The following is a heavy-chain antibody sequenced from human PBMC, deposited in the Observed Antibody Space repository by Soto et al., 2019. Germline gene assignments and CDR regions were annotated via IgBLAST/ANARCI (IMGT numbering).Heavy chain of an antibody. Sequence: SETLSLTCAVSGGSISSSNWWSWVRQPPGKGLEWIGEIYHSGSTNYNPSLKSRVTISVDKSKNQFSLKLSSVTAADTAVYYCARVGLFGHDLDTAMDMGVHYCMDVWGQGTTVTVSS. CDR1: GGSISSSNW. CDR2: IYHSGST. V-gene: IGHV4-4*02. J-gene: IGHJ6*02. D-gene: IGHD5-18*01. CDR3: ARVGLFGHDLDTAMDMGVHYCMDV.